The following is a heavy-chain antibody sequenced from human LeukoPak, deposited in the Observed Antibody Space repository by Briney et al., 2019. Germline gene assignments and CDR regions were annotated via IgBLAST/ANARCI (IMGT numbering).Heavy chain of an antibody. V-gene: IGHV4-39*07. D-gene: IGHD6-13*01. Sequence: SETLSLTCTVSGGSISSGNFYWGWIRQPPGKDLEWIGSIYYSGSSGSSGSTYYNPSLKSRVTILVDTSKNQFSLKLSSVTAADTAVYYCARVPGFEGAAADESDYWGQGTLVTVSS. CDR3: ARVPGFEGAAADESDY. CDR2: IYYSGSSGSSGST. CDR1: GGSISSGNFY. J-gene: IGHJ4*02.